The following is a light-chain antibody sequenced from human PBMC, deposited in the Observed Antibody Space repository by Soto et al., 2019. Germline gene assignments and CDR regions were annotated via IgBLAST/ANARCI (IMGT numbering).Light chain of an antibody. J-gene: IGLJ2*01. CDR3: SSYTSSSTSVV. V-gene: IGLV2-14*01. CDR1: SVDVGGYNY. Sequence: QSVLTQHASVSGSPGQSITISCTGTSVDVGGYNYVSWYQQHQGKAPKLMIYEVSNRPSGVSNRFSGSKSGNTASLTISGLQAEDEADYYCSSYTSSSTSVVFGVGTKLTVL. CDR2: EVS.